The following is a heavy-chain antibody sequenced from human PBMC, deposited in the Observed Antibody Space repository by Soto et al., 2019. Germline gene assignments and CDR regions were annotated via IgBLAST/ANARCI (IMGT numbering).Heavy chain of an antibody. D-gene: IGHD2-21*01. Sequence: QVQLVQSGAEVKMPGSSVKVSCRSSGDTFSSYTVNWLRQAPGRGLEWMGRIIPVLGTTAYAQNFRGRVTFTAEECPNSFYMGMTRVRFGDTAVYYCAGRRYCGYECYYKHYYGMDVWGRGTKVTVAS. J-gene: IGHJ6*02. CDR2: IIPVLGTT. CDR1: GDTFSSYT. V-gene: IGHV1-69*08. CDR3: AGRRYCGYECYYKHYYGMDV.